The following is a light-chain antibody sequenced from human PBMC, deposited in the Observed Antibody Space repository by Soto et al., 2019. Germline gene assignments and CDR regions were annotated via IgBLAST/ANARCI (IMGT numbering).Light chain of an antibody. V-gene: IGLV1-44*01. CDR3: AAWDDSLEEYV. CDR1: ASNIGSKS. J-gene: IGLJ1*01. Sequence: QSVPTQPPSVSGTPGQRVTISCSGSASNIGSKSVDWYQQFPGTTPKLLIYSSIYRPSGVPARMSASKSGTSASLAIRGLQSEDEADYFCAAWDDSLEEYVFGTGTKVTVL. CDR2: SSI.